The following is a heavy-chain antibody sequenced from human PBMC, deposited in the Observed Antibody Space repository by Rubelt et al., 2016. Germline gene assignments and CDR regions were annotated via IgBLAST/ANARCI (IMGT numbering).Heavy chain of an antibody. J-gene: IGHJ4*02. D-gene: IGHD6-19*01. Sequence: TIYYADSVKGRFTISRDNAKNSLYLQMNSLRAEDTAVYYCARVWHSTGWYFDYWGQGTLVTVSS. CDR3: ARVWHSTGWYFDY. V-gene: IGHV3-48*01. CDR2: TI.